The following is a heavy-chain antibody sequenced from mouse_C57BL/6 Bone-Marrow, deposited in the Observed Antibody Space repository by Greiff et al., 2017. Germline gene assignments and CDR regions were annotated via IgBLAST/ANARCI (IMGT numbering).Heavy chain of an antibody. D-gene: IGHD2-5*01. CDR3: ARNLYSNYEAYYFDY. CDR2: IYPRRGNT. V-gene: IGHV1-81*01. CDR1: GYTFTRYG. Sequence: VQLQQSGAELARPGASVKLSCKASGYTFTRYGISWVKQRTGQGLEWIGEIYPRRGNTYYNEKFKGKATLTADKSSSTAYMELRSLTSEDSAVYFCARNLYSNYEAYYFDYWGQGTTLTVSS. J-gene: IGHJ2*01.